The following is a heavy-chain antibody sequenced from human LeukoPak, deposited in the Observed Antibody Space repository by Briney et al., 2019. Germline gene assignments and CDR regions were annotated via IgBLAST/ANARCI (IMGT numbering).Heavy chain of an antibody. CDR1: GYTFTGYY. V-gene: IGHV1-2*02. J-gene: IGHJ5*02. Sequence: ASVKVSCKASGYTFTGYYIHWVRQAPGQGLEWMGWINPNSGGTNYAQKFQGRVTMTRDTSISTAYMELSRLRSDDTAVYYCARFPKTHIVVVPAAPWFDPWGQGTLVTVSS. CDR2: INPNSGGT. D-gene: IGHD2-2*01. CDR3: ARFPKTHIVVVPAAPWFDP.